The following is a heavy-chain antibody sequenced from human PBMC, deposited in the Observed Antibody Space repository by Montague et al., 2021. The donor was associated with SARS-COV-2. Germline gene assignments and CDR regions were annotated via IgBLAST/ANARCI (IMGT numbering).Heavy chain of an antibody. D-gene: IGHD5/OR15-5a*01. CDR2: IHHSGNT. CDR1: GRSISTDHY. J-gene: IGHJ5*02. Sequence: SETLSLTCTVSGRSISTDHYWGWIRQPPGKGLEWIGSIHHSGNTYYNPSLKSRLTISIDTSKNQFSLKLTSLTAADTAVYYCASQVAYLVYFDPWGQGTLVTVSS. V-gene: IGHV4-38-2*02. CDR3: ASQVAYLVYFDP.